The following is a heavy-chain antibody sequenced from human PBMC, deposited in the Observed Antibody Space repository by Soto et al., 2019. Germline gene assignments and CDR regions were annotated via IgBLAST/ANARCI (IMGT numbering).Heavy chain of an antibody. CDR2: IIPILGIA. Sequence: QVQLVQSGAEVKKPGSSVKVSCKASGGTFSSYTISWVRQAPGQGLEWMGRIIPILGIANYAQKSQGRVPVTADKFTSQAYMELCRLSAEDRAGYYCAAHDGDFLNGANGHWGQGNLVTVSS. D-gene: IGHD3-3*01. CDR1: GGTFSSYT. CDR3: AAHDGDFLNGANGH. J-gene: IGHJ4*02. V-gene: IGHV1-69*02.